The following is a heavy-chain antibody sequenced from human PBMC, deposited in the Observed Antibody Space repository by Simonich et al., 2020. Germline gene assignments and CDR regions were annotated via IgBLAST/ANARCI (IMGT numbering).Heavy chain of an antibody. CDR1: GGSISSSSYY. V-gene: IGHV4-39*01. Sequence: QLQLQESGPGLVKPSETLSLTCTVAGGSISSSSYYWGWIRQPPGKGLEWIGSIYYIRRPNYNPSLKSRVTISVDTSKNQFSLKLSSVTAADTAVYYCARHAGFAFDIWGQGTMVTVSS. J-gene: IGHJ3*02. D-gene: IGHD6-13*01. CDR2: IYYIRRP. CDR3: ARHAGFAFDI.